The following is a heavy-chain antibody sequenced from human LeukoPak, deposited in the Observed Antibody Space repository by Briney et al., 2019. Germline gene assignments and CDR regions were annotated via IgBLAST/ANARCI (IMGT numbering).Heavy chain of an antibody. CDR1: GYTFTGYY. D-gene: IGHD3-22*01. CDR3: ARDDDSSGYAFDI. CDR2: INPNSGGT. Sequence: GASVKVSCKASGYTFTGYYMHWVRQAPGQGLEWMGRINPNSGGTNYAQKFKGRVTMTRDTSISTAYMELSRLRSDDTAVYYCARDDDSSGYAFDIWGQGTMVTVSS. J-gene: IGHJ3*02. V-gene: IGHV1-2*06.